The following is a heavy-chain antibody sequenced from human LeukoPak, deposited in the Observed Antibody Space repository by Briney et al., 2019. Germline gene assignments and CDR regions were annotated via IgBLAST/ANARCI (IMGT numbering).Heavy chain of an antibody. V-gene: IGHV3-11*03. Sequence: GGSLRLSCAASGSTFSDFYMSWIRRAPGKGLEWVSYISSSSSYTNYAASVKGRFTISRDNAKNSLYLQMNSLRAEDTAVYYCARIPEVYSSSWFLDYWGQGTLVTVSS. CDR1: GSTFSDFY. D-gene: IGHD6-13*01. CDR2: ISSSSSYT. CDR3: ARIPEVYSSSWFLDY. J-gene: IGHJ4*02.